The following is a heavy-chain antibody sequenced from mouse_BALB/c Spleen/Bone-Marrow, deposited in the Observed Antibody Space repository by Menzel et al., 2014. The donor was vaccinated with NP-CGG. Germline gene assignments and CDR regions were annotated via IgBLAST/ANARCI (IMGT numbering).Heavy chain of an antibody. V-gene: IGHV1-69*01. CDR1: GYTFXDYW. Sequence: QVQLQQPGAELVMPGASVKMSCKASGYTFXDYWMHWVKQRPGQGLEWIGAIDTSDSYTSYNQKLKGKATLTVDESSXTAYMQLSSLTSEESAVYYCARRGVYYYGSFDYWGQGTPLTGSS. D-gene: IGHD1-1*01. J-gene: IGHJ2*01. CDR3: ARRGVYYYGSFDY. CDR2: IDTSDSYT.